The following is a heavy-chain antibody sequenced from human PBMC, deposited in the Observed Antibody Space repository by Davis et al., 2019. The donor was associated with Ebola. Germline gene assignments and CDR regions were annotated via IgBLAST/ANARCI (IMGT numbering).Heavy chain of an antibody. Sequence: GESLKISCAASGFTSYHPMHWVRRPPGKGLEWLAVISQDGDRQDYAQSVRGRFTLSRDNAKNSLYLQMNSLRPEDTAVYYCGAGRGWIFSSWGQGTLVTVSS. J-gene: IGHJ5*02. V-gene: IGHV3-30-3*01. D-gene: IGHD6-19*01. CDR3: GAGRGWIFSS. CDR2: ISQDGDRQ. CDR1: GFTSYHP.